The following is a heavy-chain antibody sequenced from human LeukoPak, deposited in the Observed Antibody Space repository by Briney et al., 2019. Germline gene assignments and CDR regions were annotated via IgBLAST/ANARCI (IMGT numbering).Heavy chain of an antibody. CDR1: GFTFSNAW. V-gene: IGHV4-34*01. CDR3: ARAGRYSKGSWDY. CDR2: INHSGST. Sequence: GSLRLSCAASGFTFSNAWMSWVRQAPGKGLEWIGEINHSGSTNYNPSLKSRVTISVDTSKNQFSLKLSSVTAADTAVYYCARAGRYSKGSWDYWGQGTLVTVSS. J-gene: IGHJ4*02. D-gene: IGHD4-11*01.